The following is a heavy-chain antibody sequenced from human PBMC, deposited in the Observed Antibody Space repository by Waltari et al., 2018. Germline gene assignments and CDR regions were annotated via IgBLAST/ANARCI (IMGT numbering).Heavy chain of an antibody. V-gene: IGHV4-61*02. CDR3: ASGGGYTNGYDY. CDR1: SGALSSGAYY. Sequence: QVLLQESGPGLVKPLQTLSLTCPVSSGALSSGAYYWSWIRLPAGKGLEWIGRIYTSGSSNYYNPSLKSRVSISLDTSKNQFYLRLNSVTAADTAIYYCASGGGYTNGYDYWGQGTLVTVSS. CDR2: IYTSGSS. J-gene: IGHJ4*02. D-gene: IGHD5-18*01.